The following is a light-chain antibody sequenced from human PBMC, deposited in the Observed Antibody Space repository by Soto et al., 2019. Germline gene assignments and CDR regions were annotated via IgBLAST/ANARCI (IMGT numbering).Light chain of an antibody. Sequence: DIVMTQSPLSLPVTPGEPSSISFSSTQSLLHSNGYNYLAWYQQKPGQAPRLLIHGASSRATGIPDRFSGSGSGTDFTLTISRLEPEDFAVYYCQQYGSSGWTFGQGTKVDIK. V-gene: IGKV3-20*01. CDR3: QQYGSSGWT. CDR2: GAS. J-gene: IGKJ1*01. CDR1: QSLLHSNGYNY.